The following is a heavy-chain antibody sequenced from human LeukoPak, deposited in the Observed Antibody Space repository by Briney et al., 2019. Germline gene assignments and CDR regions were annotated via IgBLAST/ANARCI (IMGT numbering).Heavy chain of an antibody. Sequence: GGSLRLSCAASGFTFSDYAMNWVRQAPGKGLEWVSGITGSGDRTEYADSVKGRFTISRDNSKSTLYLQMDSLGAGDAAVYYCAESPYHSLGYWFGVDSWGQGTLVTVSS. CDR2: ITGSGDRT. J-gene: IGHJ4*02. V-gene: IGHV3-23*01. CDR3: AESPYHSLGYWFGVDS. D-gene: IGHD3-22*01. CDR1: GFTFSDYA.